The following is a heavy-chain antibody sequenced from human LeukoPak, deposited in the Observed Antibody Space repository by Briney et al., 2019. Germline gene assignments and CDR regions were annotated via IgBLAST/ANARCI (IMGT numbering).Heavy chain of an antibody. V-gene: IGHV4-61*02. Sequence: PSETLSLTCTVSGGSISSSSYYWGWIRQPAGKGLEWIGRIYTSGSTNYNPSLKSRVTISIDTSKNQFSLKLTSATAADTAVYYCARGDDYKSTLFDYWGQGTLVTVSS. CDR2: IYTSGST. D-gene: IGHD5-12*01. J-gene: IGHJ4*02. CDR3: ARGDDYKSTLFDY. CDR1: GGSISSSSYY.